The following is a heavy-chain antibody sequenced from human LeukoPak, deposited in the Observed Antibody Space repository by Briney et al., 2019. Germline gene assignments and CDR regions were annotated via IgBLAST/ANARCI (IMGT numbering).Heavy chain of an antibody. V-gene: IGHV6-1*01. CDR1: GDSVSSNSAA. CDR3: ARDRVVPAAMDYYYSMDV. CDR2: TYYRSKWYN. J-gene: IGHJ6*02. Sequence: SQTLSLTCAISGDSVSSNSAAWNWIRQSPSRGLEWLGRTYYRSKWYNDYAVSVKSRITINPDTSKNQFSLQLNSVTPEDTAVYYCARDRVVPAAMDYYYSMDVWGQGTTVTVSS. D-gene: IGHD2-2*01.